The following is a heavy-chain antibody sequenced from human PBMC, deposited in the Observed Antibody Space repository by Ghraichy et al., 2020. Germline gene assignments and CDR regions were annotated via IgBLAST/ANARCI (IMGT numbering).Heavy chain of an antibody. J-gene: IGHJ6*02. V-gene: IGHV3-21*01. CDR3: AREVKRWLHGRYYYYYYGMDV. D-gene: IGHD5-24*01. CDR1: GFTFSSYS. Sequence: GESLNISCAASGFTFSSYSMNWVRQAPGKGLEWVSSISSSSSYIYYADSVKGRFTISRDNAKNSLYLQMNSLRAEDTAVYYCAREVKRWLHGRYYYYYYGMDVWGQGTTVTVSS. CDR2: ISSSSSYI.